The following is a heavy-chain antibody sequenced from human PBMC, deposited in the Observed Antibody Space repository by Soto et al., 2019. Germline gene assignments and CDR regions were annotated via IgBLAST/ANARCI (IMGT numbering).Heavy chain of an antibody. CDR2: ISSGSTTT. J-gene: IGHJ6*02. CDR1: GFTFSGYS. CDR3: ARGGRWPQFNYYYYGMDV. Sequence: GSLRLSCAASGFTFSGYSLNWVRQAPGKGLEWVSYISSGSTTTSYADSVKGRFTISRDNAKNSLYLQMNSLRDEDTAVYYCARGGRWPQFNYYYYGMDVWGQGTTVTVSS. V-gene: IGHV3-48*02. D-gene: IGHD1-1*01.